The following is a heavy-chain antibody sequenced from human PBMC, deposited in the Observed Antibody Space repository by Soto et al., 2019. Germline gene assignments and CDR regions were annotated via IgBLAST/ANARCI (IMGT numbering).Heavy chain of an antibody. V-gene: IGHV1-8*01. CDR2: MNPNSGNT. D-gene: IGHD6-13*01. J-gene: IGHJ3*02. CDR1: GYTFTSYD. Sequence: ASVKVSCKASGYTFTSYDINWVRQATGRGLEWMGWMNPNSGNTGYAQKFQGRVTMTRNTSISTAYMELSSLRSEDTAVYYCARGTSSWPWAFDIWGQGTMVTVSS. CDR3: ARGTSSWPWAFDI.